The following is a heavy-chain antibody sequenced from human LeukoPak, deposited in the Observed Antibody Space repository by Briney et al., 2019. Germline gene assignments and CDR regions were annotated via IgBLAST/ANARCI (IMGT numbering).Heavy chain of an antibody. D-gene: IGHD3-22*01. Sequence: ASVKVSCKVSGYTLTELSMHWVRQAPGKGLEWMGGFDPEDGETIYAQKFQGRVTMTEDTSTDTAYMELSSLRSEDTAVYYCARVEEGFNYYDSSGYYLYFDYWGQGTLVTVSS. CDR1: GYTLTELS. V-gene: IGHV1-24*01. J-gene: IGHJ4*02. CDR3: ARVEEGFNYYDSSGYYLYFDY. CDR2: FDPEDGET.